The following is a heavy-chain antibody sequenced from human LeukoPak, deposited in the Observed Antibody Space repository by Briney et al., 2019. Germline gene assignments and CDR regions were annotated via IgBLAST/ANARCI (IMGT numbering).Heavy chain of an antibody. CDR1: GYTFTSYG. Sequence: GASVKVSCKASGYTFTSYGISWVRQAPGQGLEWMGWISAYNGNTNYAQKLQGRVTMTTDTSTSTAYMELRSLRSDDTAVYYCYITIFGVVTVDYWGQGTLVTVSP. CDR3: YITIFGVVTVDY. D-gene: IGHD3-3*01. J-gene: IGHJ4*02. V-gene: IGHV1-18*01. CDR2: ISAYNGNT.